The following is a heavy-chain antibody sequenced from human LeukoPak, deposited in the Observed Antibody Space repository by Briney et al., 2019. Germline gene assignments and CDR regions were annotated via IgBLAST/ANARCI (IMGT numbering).Heavy chain of an antibody. CDR1: GFTFSSYG. D-gene: IGHD6-13*01. CDR2: IWYDGSNK. CDR3: AKRIAAAYWYFDL. Sequence: GGSLRLSCAASGFTFSSYGMHWVRQAPGKGLEWVAVIWYDGSNKYYADSVKGRFTISRDNTKNTLYLQMNSLRAEDTAVYYCAKRIAAAYWYFDLWGRGTLVTVSS. V-gene: IGHV3-33*06. J-gene: IGHJ2*01.